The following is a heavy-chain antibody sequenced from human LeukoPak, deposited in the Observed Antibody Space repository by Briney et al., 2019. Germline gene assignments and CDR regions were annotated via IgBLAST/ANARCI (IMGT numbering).Heavy chain of an antibody. D-gene: IGHD3-22*01. V-gene: IGHV3-66*01. J-gene: IGHJ4*02. CDR1: GFTVSSNY. CDR2: IYSDGST. CDR3: ARDYNYYHSSGYWYYFDY. Sequence: GVSLRLSCAASGFTVSSNYMRWVRQAPGKGLEWVSVIYSDGSTYYADSVKGRFTISRDNSKNTLYLQINSLRAEDTAVYYCARDYNYYHSSGYWYYFDYWGQGTLVTVSS.